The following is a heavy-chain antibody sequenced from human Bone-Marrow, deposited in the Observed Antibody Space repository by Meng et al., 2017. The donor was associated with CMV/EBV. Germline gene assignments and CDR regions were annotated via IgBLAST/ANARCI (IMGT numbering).Heavy chain of an antibody. Sequence: SVKVSCKASGFTFTSSAVQWVRQARGQRLEWIGWIVVGSGNTNYAQKFQERVTITRDMSTSTAYMELNSLRAEDTAVYYCARDGDDDFWNGYPYQWFDPWGQGTLVTVSS. J-gene: IGHJ5*02. CDR1: GFTFTSSA. D-gene: IGHD3-3*01. CDR2: IVVGSGNT. CDR3: ARDGDDDFWNGYPYQWFDP. V-gene: IGHV1-58*01.